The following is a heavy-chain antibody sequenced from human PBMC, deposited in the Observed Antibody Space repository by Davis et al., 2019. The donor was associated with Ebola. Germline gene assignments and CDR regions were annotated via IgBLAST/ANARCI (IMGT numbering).Heavy chain of an antibody. CDR2: INPNSGGT. D-gene: IGHD3-3*01. J-gene: IGHJ4*02. CDR3: ARHRDFWSGHFDY. CDR1: GYTFTGYY. Sequence: ASVKVPCKASGYTFTGYYMHWVRQAPGQGLEWMGWINPNSGGTNYAQKFQGRVTMTRDTSISTAYMELSRLRSDDTAVYYCARHRDFWSGHFDYWGQGTLVTVSS. V-gene: IGHV1-2*02.